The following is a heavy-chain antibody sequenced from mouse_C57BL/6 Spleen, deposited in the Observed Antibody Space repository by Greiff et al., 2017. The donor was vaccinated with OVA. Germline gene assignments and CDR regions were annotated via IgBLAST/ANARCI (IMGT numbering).Heavy chain of an antibody. D-gene: IGHD1-1*01. CDR1: GYTFTGYW. V-gene: IGHV1-9*01. CDR2: ILPGSGST. J-gene: IGHJ1*03. Sequence: QVQLKQSGAELMKPGASVKLSCKATGYTFTGYWIEWVKQRPGHGLEWIGEILPGSGSTNYNEKFKGKATFTADTSSNTAYMQLSSLTTEYSAIYYCARSDITVVDWYFDVWGTGTPVTVSS. CDR3: ARSDITVVDWYFDV.